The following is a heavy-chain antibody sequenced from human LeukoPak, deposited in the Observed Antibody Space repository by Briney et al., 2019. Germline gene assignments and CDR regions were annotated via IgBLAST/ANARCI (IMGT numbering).Heavy chain of an antibody. V-gene: IGHV3-23*01. CDR3: ALSLVEGSGWLFDY. Sequence: AGGSLRLSCAASGFTFSSYAMSWARQAPGKGLEWVSAISGSGGSTYYADSVKGRFTISRDNFKNTLYLQMNSLRAEDTAVYYCALSLVEGSGWLFDYWGQGSLVTVSS. D-gene: IGHD6-19*01. J-gene: IGHJ4*02. CDR2: ISGSGGST. CDR1: GFTFSSYA.